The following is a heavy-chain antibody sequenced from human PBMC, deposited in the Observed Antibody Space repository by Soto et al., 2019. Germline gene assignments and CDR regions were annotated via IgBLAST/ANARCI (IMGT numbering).Heavy chain of an antibody. V-gene: IGHV3-23*01. D-gene: IGHD2-15*01. CDR2: IDENGGTT. Sequence: GGSLRLSCIASGFTFSSFPMSWVRQAPGKGLEWVSAIDENGGTTYYADSVQGRFTISRDNSKNTLYLQMNSLRAEDAAVYYCAKDLVGSNADYFDYWGQGTLVTVSS. J-gene: IGHJ4*02. CDR1: GFTFSSFP. CDR3: AKDLVGSNADYFDY.